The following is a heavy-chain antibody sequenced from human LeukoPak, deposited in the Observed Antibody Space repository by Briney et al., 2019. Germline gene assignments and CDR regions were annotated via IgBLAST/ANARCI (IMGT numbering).Heavy chain of an antibody. CDR1: GGSISSYY. CDR2: IYYSGST. J-gene: IGHJ4*02. Sequence: SETLSLTCTVSGGSISSYYWSWIRQPPGKGLEWIGYIYYSGSTNYNPSLKSRVTISVDTSKNQFSLKLSSVTAADTAVYHCARGGQLWQYFDYWGQGTLVTVSS. D-gene: IGHD5-18*01. CDR3: ARGGQLWQYFDY. V-gene: IGHV4-59*01.